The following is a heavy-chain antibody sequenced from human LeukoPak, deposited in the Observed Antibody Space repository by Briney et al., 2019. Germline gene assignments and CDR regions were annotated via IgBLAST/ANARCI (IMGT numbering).Heavy chain of an antibody. CDR1: GGSISSYY. V-gene: IGHV4-4*07. CDR2: IYTSGST. J-gene: IGHJ5*02. Sequence: PSETLSLTCTVSGGSISSYYWSWIRQPAGKGLEWIGRIYTSGSTNYNPSLKSRVTMSVDTSKNQFSLKLSSVTAADTAVYYCARDPVAYCGGDCYSVNWFDPWGQGTLVTVSS. D-gene: IGHD2-21*02. CDR3: ARDPVAYCGGDCYSVNWFDP.